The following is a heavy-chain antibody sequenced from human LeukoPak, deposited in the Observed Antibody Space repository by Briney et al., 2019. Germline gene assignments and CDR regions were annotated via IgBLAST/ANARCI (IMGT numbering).Heavy chain of an antibody. CDR3: ARDGEAGGYFDY. CDR1: GGTFSSYA. V-gene: IGHV1-69*05. Sequence: SVKVSCKASGGTFSSYAISWVRQAPGQGLEWMGRIIPIFGTANYAQKFQGRVTITTDESTCTAYMELSSLRSEDTAVYYCARDGEAGGYFDYWGQGTLVTVSS. J-gene: IGHJ4*02. CDR2: IIPIFGTA. D-gene: IGHD2-8*02.